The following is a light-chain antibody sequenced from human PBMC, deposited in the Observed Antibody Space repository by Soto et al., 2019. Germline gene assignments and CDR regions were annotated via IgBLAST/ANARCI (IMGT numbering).Light chain of an antibody. CDR3: GTWDSSLSVWV. CDR1: SSNIGNNY. V-gene: IGLV1-51*01. Sequence: QSVRTQPPSVSAAPGQKVSISCSGSSSNIGNNYVSWYQQLPGTAPKLLIFDNNKRPSGIPDRFSGSKSGTSATLGITGLQTGDEADYYCGTWDSSLSVWVFGGGTKLTVL. J-gene: IGLJ3*02. CDR2: DNN.